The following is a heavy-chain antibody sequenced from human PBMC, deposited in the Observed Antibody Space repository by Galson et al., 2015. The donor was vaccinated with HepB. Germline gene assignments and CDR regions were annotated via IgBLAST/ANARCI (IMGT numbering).Heavy chain of an antibody. CDR3: ATGKYSYGLLDY. D-gene: IGHD5-18*01. CDR1: GYTLTELS. Sequence: CKVSGYTLTELSMQWVRQAPGKGLEWMGGFDPEDDETIYAQKFQGRVTMTEDTSTDTAYMELSSLRSEDTAIYYCATGKYSYGLLDYWGQGTLVTVSS. J-gene: IGHJ4*02. CDR2: FDPEDDET. V-gene: IGHV1-24*01.